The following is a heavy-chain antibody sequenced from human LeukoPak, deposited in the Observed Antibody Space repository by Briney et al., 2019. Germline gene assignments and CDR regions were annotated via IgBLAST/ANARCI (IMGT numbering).Heavy chain of an antibody. Sequence: QAGGSLRLSCAGSGFIFNNYAMHWVWQPPGKGLEWVSGISWNSGSIDYADSVKGRFTISRDNAKNSLYLQMNSLRVEDTAVYYCARDPASGGFDSWGQGILVTVSS. CDR1: GFIFNNYA. CDR2: ISWNSGSI. J-gene: IGHJ4*02. V-gene: IGHV3-9*01. CDR3: ARDPASGGFDS. D-gene: IGHD2-15*01.